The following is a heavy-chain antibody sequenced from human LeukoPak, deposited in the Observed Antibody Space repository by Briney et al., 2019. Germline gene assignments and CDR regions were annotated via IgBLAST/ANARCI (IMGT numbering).Heavy chain of an antibody. D-gene: IGHD5-18*01. CDR2: FDPEDGET. CDR1: GYTLTELS. V-gene: IGHV1-24*01. J-gene: IGHJ3*02. Sequence: GASVKVSCKVSGYTLTELSMHWVRQAPGKGLEWMGGFDPEDGETIYAQKFQGRVTMTEDTSTDTAYMELSSLRSEDTAVYYCAAVRRAMVSTGDAFDIWGQGTVVTVSS. CDR3: AAVRRAMVSTGDAFDI.